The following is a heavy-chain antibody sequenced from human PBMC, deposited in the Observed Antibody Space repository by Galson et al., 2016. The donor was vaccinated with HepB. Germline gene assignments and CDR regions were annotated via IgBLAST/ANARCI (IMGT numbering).Heavy chain of an antibody. CDR2: MYPGDSDT. J-gene: IGHJ4*02. CDR3: ATTRPALAFDH. V-gene: IGHV5-51*01. Sequence: QSGAEVKKPGESLKIFCKGSGYSFTSYWIGWVRQMPGKGLEWMGIMYPGDSDTRYSPSFQGQVTISADKSINTAYLQWNSLKASDTAIYYCATTRPALAFDHWGQGTLVTVSS. CDR1: GYSFTSYW.